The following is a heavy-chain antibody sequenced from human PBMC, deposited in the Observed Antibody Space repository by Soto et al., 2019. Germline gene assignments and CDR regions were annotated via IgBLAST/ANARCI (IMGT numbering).Heavy chain of an antibody. CDR3: ARGTLTSYFDY. Sequence: QVQLQESGPGLVKPSETLSLTCTVSGGSISSYYWSWIRQPPGKGLEWIGYFYYSGSTNYNPSLKSRVTISVDTSKNQFSLKLSSVTAADPAVYYCARGTLTSYFDYWGQGTLVTVSS. V-gene: IGHV4-59*01. J-gene: IGHJ4*02. CDR1: GGSISSYY. CDR2: FYYSGST.